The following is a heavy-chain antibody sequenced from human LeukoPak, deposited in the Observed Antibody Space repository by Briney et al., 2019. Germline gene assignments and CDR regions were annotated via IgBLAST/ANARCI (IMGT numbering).Heavy chain of an antibody. V-gene: IGHV3-23*01. CDR3: AKDRPNYYGSNGHYYKLNGDC. D-gene: IGHD3-22*01. Sequence: PGGSLRLSCAASGFTFSSYAMSWVRQAPGKGLEWVSSITSSGAATYYAGSVKGRFPISRDNSDNTLYLQMNSLRAEDTAVYYCAKDRPNYYGSNGHYYKLNGDCWGQGTLVTVSS. J-gene: IGHJ4*02. CDR1: GFTFSSYA. CDR2: ITSSGAAT.